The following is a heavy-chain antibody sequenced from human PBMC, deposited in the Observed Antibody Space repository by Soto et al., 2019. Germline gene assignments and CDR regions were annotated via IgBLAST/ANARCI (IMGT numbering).Heavy chain of an antibody. CDR2: ISGSGIST. D-gene: IGHD4-4*01. CDR3: VKPPVITASYYYYDMDV. CDR1: GFTFSTYP. J-gene: IGHJ6*02. Sequence: GGSLRLSCAASGFTFSTYPMSWVRQAPGKGMEWVSGISGSGISTYYTDSVKGRFTISRDNSKNTVFLQMNSLRDEDTAVYYCVKPPVITASYYYYDMDVWGQGTTVTVSS. V-gene: IGHV3-23*01.